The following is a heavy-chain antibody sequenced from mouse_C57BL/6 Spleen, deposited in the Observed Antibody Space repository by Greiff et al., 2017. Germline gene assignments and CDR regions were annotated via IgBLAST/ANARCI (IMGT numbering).Heavy chain of an antibody. D-gene: IGHD3-1*01. CDR1: GYTFTSYW. J-gene: IGHJ3*01. Sequence: QVQLQQPGAELVMPGASVKLSCKASGYTFTSYWMHWVKQRPGQGLEWIGEIDPSDSYTNYNQKFKGKSTLTVGKSSSTAYMQLSSLTSEDSAVYYCARGANGLAYWGQGTLVTVSA. CDR2: IDPSDSYT. V-gene: IGHV1-69*01. CDR3: ARGANGLAY.